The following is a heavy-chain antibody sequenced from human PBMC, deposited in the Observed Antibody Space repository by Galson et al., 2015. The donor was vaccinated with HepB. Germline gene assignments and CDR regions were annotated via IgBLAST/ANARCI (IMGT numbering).Heavy chain of an antibody. CDR1: GFTFSSYA. D-gene: IGHD5-18*01. CDR3: ATDPRRGYSYGSGFYYDSSDPGNI. CDR2: ISGSGGST. V-gene: IGHV3-23*01. Sequence: SLRLSCAASGFTFSSYAMSWVRQAPGKGLEWVSAISGSGGSTYYADSVKGRFTISRDNSKNTLYLQMNSLRAEDTAVYYCATDPRRGYSYGSGFYYDSSDPGNIWGQGTMVTVSS. J-gene: IGHJ3*02.